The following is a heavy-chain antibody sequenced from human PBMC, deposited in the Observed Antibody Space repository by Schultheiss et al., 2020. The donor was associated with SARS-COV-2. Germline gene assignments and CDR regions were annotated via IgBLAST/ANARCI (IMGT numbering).Heavy chain of an antibody. Sequence: GGSLRLSCAASGFTFSDYYINWIRQAPGEGLEWVSAISGSGGSTCYADSVKGRFTISRDNAKNTLYLQMNSLRAEDTAVYYCARDSGWYGHGMDVWGQGTTVTVSS. CDR1: GFTFSDYY. J-gene: IGHJ6*02. CDR3: ARDSGWYGHGMDV. CDR2: ISGSGGST. D-gene: IGHD6-13*01. V-gene: IGHV3-11*04.